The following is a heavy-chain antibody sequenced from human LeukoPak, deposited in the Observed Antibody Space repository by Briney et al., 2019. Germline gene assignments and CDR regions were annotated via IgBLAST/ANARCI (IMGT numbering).Heavy chain of an antibody. CDR3: ARAHIAAAGTKGFDY. CDR1: GGSISSSSYY. J-gene: IGHJ4*02. Sequence: SETLSLTCTVSGGSISSSSYYWGWIRQPPGKGLEWIGSIYYSGSTYYNPSLKSRVTISVDTSKNQFSLKLSSVTAADTAVYYCARAHIAAAGTKGFDYWGQGTLVTVSS. D-gene: IGHD6-13*01. CDR2: IYYSGST. V-gene: IGHV4-39*01.